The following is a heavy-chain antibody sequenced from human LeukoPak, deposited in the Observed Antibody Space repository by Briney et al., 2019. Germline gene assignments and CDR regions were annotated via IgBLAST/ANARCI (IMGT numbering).Heavy chain of an antibody. CDR1: GFTFSSYG. CDR3: AREMATGPFDY. V-gene: IGHV3-30*03. D-gene: IGHD5-24*01. J-gene: IGHJ4*02. Sequence: GGSLRLSCAASGFTFSSYGMHWVRQAPGKGLKWVAVISYDGSNKYYADSVKGRFTISRDNSKNTLYLQMNSLRAEDTAVYYCAREMATGPFDYWGQGTLVTVSS. CDR2: ISYDGSNK.